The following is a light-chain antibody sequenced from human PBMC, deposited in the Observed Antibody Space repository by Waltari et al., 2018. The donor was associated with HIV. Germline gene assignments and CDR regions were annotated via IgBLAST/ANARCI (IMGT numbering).Light chain of an antibody. J-gene: IGLJ2*01. V-gene: IGLV1-51*01. Sequence: QSVLTQPPSVSAAPGETVIISCSGSSPNIGNNYVSWYQQLPGTAPKLFIYDDELRHSGIPARFSGSRSGTSATLGITGLQTGDEADYYCGRWDTTLSAVVVGGGTKLAVL. CDR3: GRWDTTLSAVV. CDR2: DDE. CDR1: SPNIGNNY.